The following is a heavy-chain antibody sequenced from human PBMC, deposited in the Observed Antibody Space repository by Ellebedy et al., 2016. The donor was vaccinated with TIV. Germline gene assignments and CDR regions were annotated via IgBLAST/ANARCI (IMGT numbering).Heavy chain of an antibody. V-gene: IGHV4-38-2*02. CDR2: IYHSGST. CDR3: ARGVGGLVH. J-gene: IGHJ4*02. CDR1: GYSISSGYY. Sequence: SETLSLTXTVSGYSISSGYYWGWIRQPPGKGLEWIGSIYHSGSTYYNPSLKSRVTISVDTSKNQFSLKLSSVTAADTAVYYCARGVGGLVHWGQGTLVTVSS. D-gene: IGHD2-15*01.